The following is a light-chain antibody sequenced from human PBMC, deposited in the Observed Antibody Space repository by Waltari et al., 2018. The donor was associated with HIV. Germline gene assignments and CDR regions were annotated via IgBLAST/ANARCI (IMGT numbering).Light chain of an antibody. CDR1: NIGSKR. Sequence: SYVLTPPPSVSVAPGQTARMTCGGNNIGSKRLHWYQQKPGQAPLLVVYDDRDRPSGIPERFSGSNFGNTATLTITRVEAGDEVDYYCQVWESSTDDHQVVFGGGTKLTVL. CDR3: QVWESSTDDHQVV. J-gene: IGLJ2*01. CDR2: DDR. V-gene: IGLV3-21*02.